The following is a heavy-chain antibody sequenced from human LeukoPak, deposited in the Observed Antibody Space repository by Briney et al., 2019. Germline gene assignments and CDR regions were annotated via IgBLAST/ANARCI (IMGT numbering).Heavy chain of an antibody. CDR3: ARAGFCSTTTCYDPFDY. V-gene: IGHV3-23*01. D-gene: IGHD2-2*01. J-gene: IGHJ4*02. Sequence: GGSLRLSCAASGFTFSNYAMTWVRQAPGKGLEWVSGITDTGFATFYADSVRGRFTISRDNSRNTLYLQMDSLRAEDTAVYYCARAGFCSTTTCYDPFDYWGQGTRVTVAS. CDR2: ITDTGFAT. CDR1: GFTFSNYA.